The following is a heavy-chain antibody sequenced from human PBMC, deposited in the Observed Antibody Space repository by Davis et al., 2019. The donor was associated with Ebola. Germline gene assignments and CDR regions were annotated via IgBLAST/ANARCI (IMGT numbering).Heavy chain of an antibody. CDR3: ARHRGARGYVAKYYFDY. V-gene: IGHV4-34*01. J-gene: IGHJ4*02. CDR2: INHSGST. CDR1: GGSISSYY. D-gene: IGHD5-12*01. Sequence: SETLSLTCTVSGGSISSYYWSWIRQPPGKGLEWIGEINHSGSTNYNPSLKSRVTISVDTSKNQFSLKLSSVTAADTAVYYCARHRGARGYVAKYYFDYWGQGTLVTVSS.